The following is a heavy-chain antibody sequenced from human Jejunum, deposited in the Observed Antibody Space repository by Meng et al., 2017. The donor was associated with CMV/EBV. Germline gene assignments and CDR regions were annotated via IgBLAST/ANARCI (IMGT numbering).Heavy chain of an antibody. V-gene: IGHV3-23*03. CDR3: AKDTTPDSRYNFDC. J-gene: IGHJ4*02. D-gene: IGHD2-2*02. CDR2: VYRRSTAK. Sequence: SGFACSDYSMNWVRQAPGGGLEWLSIVYRRSTAKYYAQSVKGRFTISRDDSTSTLYLQMNSLRVDDTATYYCAKDTTPDSRYNFDCWGQGTLVTVSS. CDR1: GFACSDYS.